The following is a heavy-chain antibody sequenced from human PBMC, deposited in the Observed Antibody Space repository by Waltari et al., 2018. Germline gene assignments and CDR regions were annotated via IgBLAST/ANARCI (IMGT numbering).Heavy chain of an antibody. J-gene: IGHJ3*02. CDR3: ARLDRGAFDI. V-gene: IGHV4-39*01. Sequence: QLQLQESGPGLVKPSETLSLTCTVSGGSISSSSYYWGWIRQPPGKGLAWIGSIYYSGSTYYNPSLKSRVTISVDTSKNQFSLKLSSVTAADTAVYYCARLDRGAFDIWGQGTMVTVSS. CDR2: IYYSGST. D-gene: IGHD3-10*01. CDR1: GGSISSSSYY.